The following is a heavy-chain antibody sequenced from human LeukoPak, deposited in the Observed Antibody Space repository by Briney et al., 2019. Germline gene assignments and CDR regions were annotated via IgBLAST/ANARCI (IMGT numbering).Heavy chain of an antibody. CDR3: ARIERRYCSGGSCKRGSFDY. D-gene: IGHD2-15*01. CDR1: GGSFSGYY. J-gene: IGHJ4*02. Sequence: SETLSLTCAVYGGSFSGYYWSWIRQPPGKGLEWIGEINHSGSTNYNPSLKSRVTISVDTSKNQFSLKLSSVTAADTAVYHCARIERRYCSGGSCKRGSFDYWGQGTLVTVSS. V-gene: IGHV4-34*01. CDR2: INHSGST.